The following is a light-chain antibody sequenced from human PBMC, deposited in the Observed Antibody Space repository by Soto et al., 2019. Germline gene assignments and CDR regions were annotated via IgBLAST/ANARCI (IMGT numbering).Light chain of an antibody. CDR1: RSVNSN. V-gene: IGKV3-15*01. CDR2: GAS. J-gene: IGKJ1*01. Sequence: EIVMTQSQATLSVSPGERATHSCRASRSVNSNLAWYQQKPGQAPRLLIYGASTRATVNPARFSGSGSETEFTLTISGLQAEDFAVYYCQQYKNWWTFGQGTKVEIK. CDR3: QQYKNWWT.